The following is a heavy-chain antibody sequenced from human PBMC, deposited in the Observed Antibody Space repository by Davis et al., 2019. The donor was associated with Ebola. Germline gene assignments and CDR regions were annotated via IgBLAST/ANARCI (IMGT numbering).Heavy chain of an antibody. V-gene: IGHV3-30*03. Sequence: PGGSLRLSCAASGFTFSSYGMHWVRQAPGKGLEWVAVISYDGSNKYYADSVKGRFTISRDNSKNTLYLQMNSLRAEDTAVYYCARYSSSWYLDFDYWGQGTLVTVSS. J-gene: IGHJ4*02. CDR1: GFTFSSYG. D-gene: IGHD6-13*01. CDR2: ISYDGSNK. CDR3: ARYSSSWYLDFDY.